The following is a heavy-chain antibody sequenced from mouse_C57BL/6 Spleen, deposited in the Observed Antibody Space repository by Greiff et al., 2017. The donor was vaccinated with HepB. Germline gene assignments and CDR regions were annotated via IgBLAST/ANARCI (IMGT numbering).Heavy chain of an antibody. CDR3: TRRGYYPSYWYFDV. J-gene: IGHJ1*03. D-gene: IGHD3-1*01. CDR2: IDPETGGT. V-gene: IGHV1-15*01. CDR1: GYTFTDYE. Sequence: VQLQQSGAELVRPGASVTLSCKASGYTFTDYEMHWVKQTPVHGLEWIGAIDPETGGTAYNQKFKGKAILTADKSSSTAYMELRSLTSEDSAVYYCTRRGYYPSYWYFDVWGTGTTVTVSS.